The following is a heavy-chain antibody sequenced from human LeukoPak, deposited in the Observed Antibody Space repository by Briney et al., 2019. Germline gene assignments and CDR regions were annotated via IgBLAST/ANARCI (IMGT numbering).Heavy chain of an antibody. CDR1: GGSISSYY. J-gene: IGHJ6*02. CDR3: ARERIAAAGSLSGAYYYGMDV. D-gene: IGHD6-13*01. CDR2: IYYSGST. V-gene: IGHV4-59*01. Sequence: PSETLSLTCTVSGGSISSYYWSWIRQPPGKGLEWIGYIYYSGSTNYNPSLKSRVTISVDTSKNQFSLKLSSVTAADTAVYYCARERIAAAGSLSGAYYYGMDVWGQGTTVTVSS.